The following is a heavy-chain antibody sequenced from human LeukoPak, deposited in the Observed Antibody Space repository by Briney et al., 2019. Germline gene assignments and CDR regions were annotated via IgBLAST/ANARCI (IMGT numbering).Heavy chain of an antibody. CDR3: AKGPSIAVADPIDY. J-gene: IGHJ4*02. D-gene: IGHD6-19*01. Sequence: PGGSLRLSCEVSGFTFSSYAMSWVRQAPGRGLEWVSSISASGDSTYFPDSVKGRFTISRDNAKNSLYLQMNSLRAEDTALYYCAKGPSIAVADPIDYWGQGTLVTVSS. V-gene: IGHV3-23*01. CDR2: ISASGDST. CDR1: GFTFSSYA.